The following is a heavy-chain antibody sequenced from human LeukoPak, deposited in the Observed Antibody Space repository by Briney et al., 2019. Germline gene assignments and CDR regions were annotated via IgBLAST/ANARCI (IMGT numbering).Heavy chain of an antibody. V-gene: IGHV4-61*01. J-gene: IGHJ4*02. CDR3: ARDRRRGYFDY. Sequence: TSETLSLTCTVSGGSISSGSYYWSWIRQPPGKGLEWIGYIYYSGSTNYNPSLKSRVTISVDTSKNQFSLKLSSVTAADTAVYYCARDRRRGYFDYWGQGTLVTVSS. CDR1: GGSISSGSYY. CDR2: IYYSGST.